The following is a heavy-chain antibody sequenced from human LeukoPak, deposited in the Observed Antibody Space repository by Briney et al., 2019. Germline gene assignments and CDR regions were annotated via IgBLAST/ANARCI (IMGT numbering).Heavy chain of an antibody. CDR1: GVSISSYY. V-gene: IGHV4-4*07. CDR2: IYISGTT. Sequence: SETLSLTCSVSGVSISSYYWSWVRQTAGKGLEWIGRIYISGTTNYNPSLNSRVTMSIDTSKNQLSLKLTSATAADTGVYYCARTGGYDYHIDHWGQGTQVTVSS. CDR3: ARTGGYDYHIDH. J-gene: IGHJ4*02. D-gene: IGHD5-12*01.